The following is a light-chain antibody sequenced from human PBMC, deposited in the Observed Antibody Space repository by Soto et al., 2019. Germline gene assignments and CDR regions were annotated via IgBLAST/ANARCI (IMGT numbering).Light chain of an antibody. CDR3: TSYTDSITLEV. CDR2: EVS. Sequence: QSVLTQPASVSGSPGQSITISCTGTISDIGTYNYVSWYQQFPGKAPKLLIYEVSHRPSGVSNRFSGSKSGNTASLTISGLQAEDEADYYCTSYTDSITLEVFGTGTKVTVL. V-gene: IGLV2-14*03. CDR1: ISDIGTYNY. J-gene: IGLJ1*01.